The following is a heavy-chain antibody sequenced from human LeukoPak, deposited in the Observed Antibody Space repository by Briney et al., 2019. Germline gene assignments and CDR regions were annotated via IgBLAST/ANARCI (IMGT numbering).Heavy chain of an antibody. V-gene: IGHV4-39*02. CDR1: GGSFSSYY. Sequence: SETLSLTCTVSGGSFSSYYWGWIRQPPGKGLEWIGSIYYSGSTYYNPSLKSRVTISVDTSKNHFSLKLSSVTAADTAVYYCARLDSSSSIYWGQGTLVTVSS. CDR2: IYYSGST. CDR3: ARLDSSSSIY. J-gene: IGHJ4*02. D-gene: IGHD6-6*01.